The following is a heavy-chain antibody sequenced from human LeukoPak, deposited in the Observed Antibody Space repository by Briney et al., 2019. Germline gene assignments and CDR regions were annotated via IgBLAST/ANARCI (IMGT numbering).Heavy chain of an antibody. Sequence: GGSLRLSCAASGFTFSSYAMHWVRQAPGKGLEWVAVISSAGGNKYHADSVKGRFTISRDNSKNTLCLQMNSLRPEDTAVYYCAREGLLWFGELYYYYGMDVWGQGTTVTVSS. V-gene: IGHV3-30*04. CDR2: ISSAGGNK. CDR3: AREGLLWFGELYYYYGMDV. D-gene: IGHD3-10*01. J-gene: IGHJ6*02. CDR1: GFTFSSYA.